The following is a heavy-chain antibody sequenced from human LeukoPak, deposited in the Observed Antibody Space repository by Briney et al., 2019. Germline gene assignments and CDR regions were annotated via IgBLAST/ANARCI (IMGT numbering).Heavy chain of an antibody. D-gene: IGHD1-26*01. CDR2: IIPIFGTA. J-gene: IGHJ4*02. CDR1: GGTFSSYA. Sequence: ASVKVSCKASGGTFSSYAISWVRQAPGQGLEWMGGIIPIFGTANYAQKFQGRVTIIADESTSTAYMELSSLRSEDTAVYYCARGVVGATTGAYSFDYWGRGTLVTVSS. V-gene: IGHV1-69*13. CDR3: ARGVVGATTGAYSFDY.